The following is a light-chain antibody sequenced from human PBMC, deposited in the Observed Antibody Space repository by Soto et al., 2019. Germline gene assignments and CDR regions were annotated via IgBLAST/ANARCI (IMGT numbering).Light chain of an antibody. CDR3: QQYSSLWT. CDR1: QSISSW. J-gene: IGKJ1*01. V-gene: IGKV1-5*01. Sequence: DIQMTQSPSTLSASVGDRVTITCRASQSISSWLAWYQQKPGKAPKLLIYHASTLGSGVPSRFSGSGSGTEFTLSISSLQPDDFATYHCQQYSSLWTFGQGTKVDI. CDR2: HAS.